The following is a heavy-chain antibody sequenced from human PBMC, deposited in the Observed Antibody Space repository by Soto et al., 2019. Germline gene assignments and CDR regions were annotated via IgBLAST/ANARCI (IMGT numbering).Heavy chain of an antibody. Sequence: ESGGGVVQPGRSLRLSCAASGFTFSSYGMHWVRQAPGKGLEWVAVISYDGSNKYYADSVKGRFTISRDNSKNTLYLQMNSLRAEDTAVYYCAKDLRWLVRYYGMDVWGQGTTVTVSS. CDR2: ISYDGSNK. V-gene: IGHV3-30*18. CDR1: GFTFSSYG. D-gene: IGHD6-19*01. CDR3: AKDLRWLVRYYGMDV. J-gene: IGHJ6*02.